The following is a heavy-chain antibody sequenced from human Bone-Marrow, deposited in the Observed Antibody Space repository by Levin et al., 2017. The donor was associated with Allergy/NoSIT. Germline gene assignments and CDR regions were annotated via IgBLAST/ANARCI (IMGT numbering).Heavy chain of an antibody. Sequence: GASVKVSCKASGYSFSNYAMHWVRQAPGQRLEWMGWINVGNGNTKYSQKFQGRVTFTWDTSASTAYMELSSLRSEDTAVFYCARGEDDYKFDYWGQGTLVSVSS. V-gene: IGHV1-3*01. D-gene: IGHD5-24*01. J-gene: IGHJ4*02. CDR2: INVGNGNT. CDR1: GYSFSNYA. CDR3: ARGEDDYKFDY.